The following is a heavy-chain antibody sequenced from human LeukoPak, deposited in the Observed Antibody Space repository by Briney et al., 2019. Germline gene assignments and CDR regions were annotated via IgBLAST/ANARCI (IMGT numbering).Heavy chain of an antibody. CDR2: ISSGGTT. D-gene: IGHD2-15*01. CDR1: GFTFSNYD. J-gene: IGHJ6*03. CDR3: AKDTSAWWYHRAYMDV. Sequence: PGGSLRLSCATSGFTFSNYDMSWVRQAPGKGLEWVSIISSGGTTYSADSVKGRFTVSRDNSRNTLSLQVNSLRAEDTAVYYCAKDTSAWWYHRAYMDVWGKGTTVTVSS. V-gene: IGHV3-23*01.